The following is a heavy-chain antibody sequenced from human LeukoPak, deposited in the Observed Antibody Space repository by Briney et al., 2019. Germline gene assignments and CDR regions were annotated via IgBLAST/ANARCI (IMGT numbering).Heavy chain of an antibody. CDR1: GFTFSSYW. CDR3: ARVLNCGGDCHSQPHDY. Sequence: GGSLRLSCAASGFTFSSYWMSWVRQAPGKGLEWVANIKQDGSEKYYVDSVKGRFTISRDNAKNSLYLQMNSLRAEDTAVYYCARVLNCGGDCHSQPHDYWGQGTLVTVSS. D-gene: IGHD2-21*02. J-gene: IGHJ4*02. V-gene: IGHV3-7*01. CDR2: IKQDGSEK.